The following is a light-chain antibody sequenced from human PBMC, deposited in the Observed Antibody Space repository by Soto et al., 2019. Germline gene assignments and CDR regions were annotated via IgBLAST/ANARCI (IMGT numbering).Light chain of an antibody. Sequence: EFVLTQSPCTLSLSTGERATLSCRASQSVSSNYLAWYQQKPGRAPRLLIYGASSRATGIPDRFSGSGSGTDFTLTISRLEPEDCAVYYCQQYGSSPWTFGQGTKVDIK. CDR1: QSVSSNY. CDR3: QQYGSSPWT. CDR2: GAS. V-gene: IGKV3-20*01. J-gene: IGKJ1*01.